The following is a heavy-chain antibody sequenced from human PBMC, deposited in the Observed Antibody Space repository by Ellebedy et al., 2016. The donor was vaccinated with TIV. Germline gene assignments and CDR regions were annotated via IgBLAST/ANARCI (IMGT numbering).Heavy chain of an antibody. CDR1: GDTISSGGYY. V-gene: IGHV4-31*03. Sequence: SETLSLTCSVSGDTISSGGYYWGWVRQHPGRGLEWLGHAYYNGRTDYNPSLKSRLTISVDTSKNHFSLNLTSVTGADTAVYYCARDYHDYGVDAFDVWGQGTMVTVSS. D-gene: IGHD4-17*01. J-gene: IGHJ3*01. CDR3: ARDYHDYGVDAFDV. CDR2: AYYNGRT.